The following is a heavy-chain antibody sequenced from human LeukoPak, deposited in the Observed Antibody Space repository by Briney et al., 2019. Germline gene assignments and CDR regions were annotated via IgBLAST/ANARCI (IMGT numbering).Heavy chain of an antibody. CDR3: AKGAVDTAMVDYYYYYGMDV. CDR1: GFTFSSYG. Sequence: GRSLRLSCAASGFTFSSYGMHWVRQAPGKGLEWVAVISYDGSNKYYADSVKGRFTISRDNSKNTLYLQMNSLRAEDTAVYYCAKGAVDTAMVDYYYYYGMDVWGKGTTATVSS. V-gene: IGHV3-30*18. J-gene: IGHJ6*04. CDR2: ISYDGSNK. D-gene: IGHD5-18*01.